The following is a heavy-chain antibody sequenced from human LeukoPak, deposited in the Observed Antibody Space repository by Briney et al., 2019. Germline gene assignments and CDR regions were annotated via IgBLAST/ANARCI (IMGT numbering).Heavy chain of an antibody. CDR2: ISYDGSNK. CDR3: AKGEGSMLFDY. J-gene: IGHJ4*02. CDR1: GFTFSSYG. D-gene: IGHD2-8*01. V-gene: IGHV3-30*18. Sequence: WGSLRLSCAASGFTFSSYGMHWVRQAPGKGLEWVAVISYDGSNKYYADSVKGRFTISRDNSKNTLYLQMNSLRAEDTAVYYCAKGEGSMLFDYWGQGTLVTVSS.